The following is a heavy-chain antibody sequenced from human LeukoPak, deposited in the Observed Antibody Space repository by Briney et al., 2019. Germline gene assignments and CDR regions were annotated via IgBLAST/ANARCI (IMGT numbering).Heavy chain of an antibody. CDR2: VSYSGTT. Sequence: PSETLSLTCTVSGASISSYYWSWIRQPPGKGLESIGYVSYSGTTEYKPSLKSRATISADTSKNQFSLKLTSVTAADTAIYYCARRNDFDIWGQGTMVTVSS. V-gene: IGHV4-59*08. CDR3: ARRNDFDI. J-gene: IGHJ3*02. CDR1: GASISSYY.